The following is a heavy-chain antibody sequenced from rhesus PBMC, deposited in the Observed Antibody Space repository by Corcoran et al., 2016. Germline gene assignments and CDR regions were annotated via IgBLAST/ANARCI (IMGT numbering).Heavy chain of an antibody. D-gene: IGHD6S26*01. J-gene: IGHJ4*01. CDR3: ARQDGYSSGWSPIDY. V-gene: IGHV1-111*02. Sequence: EVQLVQSGAEVKKPGASVKISCKASGYTFTDNYLNWVRQAPGKGLGGMGRGDPEEGEAYHAQKFQDIVTKPADMSTDTAYMELRSMRSEDTAVYYCARQDGYSSGWSPIDYWGQGVLVTVSS. CDR1: GYTFTDNY. CDR2: GDPEEGEA.